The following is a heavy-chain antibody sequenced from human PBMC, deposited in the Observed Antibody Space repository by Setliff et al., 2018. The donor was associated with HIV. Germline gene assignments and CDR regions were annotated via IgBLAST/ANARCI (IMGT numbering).Heavy chain of an antibody. J-gene: IGHJ5*02. CDR1: GYALTSYS. D-gene: IGHD3-9*01. CDR3: ARRADRFDL. CDR2: ISDYNSNT. V-gene: IGHV1-18*01. Sequence: VASVKVSCKASGYALTSYSLTWVRQAPGQGLEWMGWISDYNSNTEYAQKFQGRVTMTKDTSTSTAYMELRSLRPDDTAVYFCARRADRFDLWGQGTLVTAPQ.